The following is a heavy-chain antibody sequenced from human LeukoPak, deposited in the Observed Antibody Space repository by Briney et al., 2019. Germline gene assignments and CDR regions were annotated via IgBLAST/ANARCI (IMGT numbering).Heavy chain of an antibody. Sequence: GGSLRLSCVASGFTFSNSWMHWFRQVPGKGLVWVSRIDTDGSTTGYADSVRGRFTISRYNAKNTLYLQMNGLRAEDTAIYYCAKDLTWNTADYWGQGTLVTVSS. D-gene: IGHD1/OR15-1a*01. J-gene: IGHJ4*02. CDR1: GFTFSNSW. CDR2: IDTDGSTT. CDR3: AKDLTWNTADY. V-gene: IGHV3-74*01.